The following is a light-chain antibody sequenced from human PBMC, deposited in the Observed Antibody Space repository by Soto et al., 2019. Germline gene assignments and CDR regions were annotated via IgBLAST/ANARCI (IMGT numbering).Light chain of an antibody. CDR3: SSYTISRTLLYV. J-gene: IGLJ1*01. V-gene: IGLV2-14*01. CDR1: SSDFGGYNY. Sequence: QSALTQPASLSGSPGQSITISCTGTSSDFGGYNYVSWYQKHPGKAPKLMIYDVRNRPSGVPHRFYGSKSGNTASLTISGLQTEYEADSYCSSYTISRTLLYVFGTGTKLPAL. CDR2: DVR.